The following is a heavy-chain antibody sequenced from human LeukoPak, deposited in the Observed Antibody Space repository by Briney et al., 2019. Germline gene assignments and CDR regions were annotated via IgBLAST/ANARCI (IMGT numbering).Heavy chain of an antibody. V-gene: IGHV3-74*01. CDR1: GFRFSIHW. D-gene: IGHD1-14*01. Sequence: GGSLTLPCAPSGFRFSIHWVLWVPQAPGKALVWMSHINDEGHHPNTVHSVKGPFTITRDNVNNMLYLHMNSLSTDDTAVYYCASFGIPWRSSYGAQGTLVTVSS. J-gene: IGHJ4*02. CDR2: INDEGHHP. CDR3: ASFGIPWRSSY.